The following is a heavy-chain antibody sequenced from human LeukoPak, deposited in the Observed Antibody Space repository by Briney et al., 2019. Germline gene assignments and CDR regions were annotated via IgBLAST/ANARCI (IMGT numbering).Heavy chain of an antibody. V-gene: IGHV3-11*01. J-gene: IGHJ6*03. CDR2: ISSSGSFI. CDR3: ARVAHRLEYDIMTGDFTNYYDHYMDV. Sequence: GGSLRLSCAASGFTFSDYYMSWIRQAPGKGLEWVSYISSSGSFIYYADSVKGRFTISRDNTKNLVHLQMSGLRAADSAVYYCARVAHRLEYDIMTGDFTNYYDHYMDVWGKGTTVTISS. D-gene: IGHD3-9*01. CDR1: GFTFSDYY.